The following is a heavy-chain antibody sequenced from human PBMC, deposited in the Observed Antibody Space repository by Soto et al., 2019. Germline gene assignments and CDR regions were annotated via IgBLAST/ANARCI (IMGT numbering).Heavy chain of an antibody. CDR2: VCYRGST. CDR1: GYSITNGDY. CDR3: ARNTSTDFDT. V-gene: IGHV4-38-2*01. Sequence: SETLSPTCADSGYSITNGDYWGWLRQAPGKGLEWIGSVCYRGSTHYEPSLRGRIAISVDTLKNQFSLRMPSVTAADTAMYCCARNTSTDFDTWGQGIPVTVSS. J-gene: IGHJ4*02.